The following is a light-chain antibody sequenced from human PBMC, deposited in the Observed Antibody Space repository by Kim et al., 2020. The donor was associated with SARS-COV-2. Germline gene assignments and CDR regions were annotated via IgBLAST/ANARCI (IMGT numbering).Light chain of an antibody. V-gene: IGLV1-44*01. J-gene: IGLJ3*02. Sequence: GQGVTISCSGSRSNIGSNTVNWYQQLPGTAPKLLIYSNNQRPSGVPDRFSGSKSGTSASLAISGLQSEDEADYYCAAWDDSLNAWVFGGGTQLTVL. CDR1: RSNIGSNT. CDR3: AAWDDSLNAWV. CDR2: SNN.